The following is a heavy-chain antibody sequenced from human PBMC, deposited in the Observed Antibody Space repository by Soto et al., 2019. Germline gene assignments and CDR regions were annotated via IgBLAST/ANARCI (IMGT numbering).Heavy chain of an antibody. D-gene: IGHD2-2*01. CDR3: AVPAGFDP. Sequence: QLQLQESGPGLVKPSETLSLTCTVSGGSISSSSYYWGWIRQPPGKGLEWIGSIYYSGSTYYNPSLKSRVTISLDTSNKQFSLKLSSVTAADTALYYCAVPAGFDPWGQGTLVTVSS. CDR1: GGSISSSSYY. CDR2: IYYSGST. J-gene: IGHJ5*02. V-gene: IGHV4-39*01.